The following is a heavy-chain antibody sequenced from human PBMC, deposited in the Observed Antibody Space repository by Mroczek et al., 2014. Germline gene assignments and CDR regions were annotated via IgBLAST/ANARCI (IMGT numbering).Heavy chain of an antibody. CDR3: ARDGSSRYGMDV. V-gene: IGHV4-31*03. CDR2: IYYSGTT. CDR1: GGSISSGVHW. Sequence: QVQLQQWGPGLVKPSQTLSLTCTVSGGSISSGVHWWSWIRQHPGKGLEWIGYIYYSGTTYYNPSLKSRITISIDTSKNQFSLKLTSVTAADTAVYYCARDGSSRYGMDVWGQGTTVTVSS. D-gene: IGHD2-2*01. J-gene: IGHJ6*02.